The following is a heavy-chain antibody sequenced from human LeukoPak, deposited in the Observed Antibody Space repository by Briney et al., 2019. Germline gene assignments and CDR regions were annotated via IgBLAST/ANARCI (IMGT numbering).Heavy chain of an antibody. CDR1: GFTFSSYW. CDR2: INQDGSGK. CDR3: ARIGYSGYNFDY. J-gene: IGHJ4*02. Sequence: PGGSLGLSCAASGFTFSSYWMSWVRQAPGKGLEWVANINQDGSGKYYVDSVKGRFTISRDNAKNSLYLQMNSLRAEDTAVYYCARIGYSGYNFDYWGQGTLVTVSS. D-gene: IGHD5-12*01. V-gene: IGHV3-7*01.